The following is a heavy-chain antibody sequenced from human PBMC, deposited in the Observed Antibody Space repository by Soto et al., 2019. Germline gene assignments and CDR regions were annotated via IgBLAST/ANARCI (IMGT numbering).Heavy chain of an antibody. CDR2: ISGGGGRT. V-gene: IGHV3-23*01. D-gene: IGHD6-19*01. J-gene: IGHJ4*02. Sequence: VQLQQWGAGLLKPSETLSLTCAVYGGSLSGYYWSWIRQPPGKGLEWVSSISGGGGRTYYADSVKGRFTISRDNSKNALYLQLNSLRAEDTAVYYCAKDRRQSAVAGTSDSDYWGQGTLVTVSS. CDR1: GGSLSGYY. CDR3: AKDRRQSAVAGTSDSDY.